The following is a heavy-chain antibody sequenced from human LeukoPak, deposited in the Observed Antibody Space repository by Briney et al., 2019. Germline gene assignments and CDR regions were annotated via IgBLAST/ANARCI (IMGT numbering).Heavy chain of an antibody. V-gene: IGHV3-15*01. Sequence: SGGSLRLSCAASGLSFMNAWMIWVRQAPGKGLEGVGRIKSNADGGTPDYAAPARGRFTITRDDSKNTLYQQMNSLKTEDTAVYYCTTFYHEYSPYWGRGTLVTVSS. CDR3: TTFYHEYSPY. J-gene: IGHJ4*02. D-gene: IGHD2/OR15-2a*01. CDR1: GLSFMNAW. CDR2: IKSNADGGTP.